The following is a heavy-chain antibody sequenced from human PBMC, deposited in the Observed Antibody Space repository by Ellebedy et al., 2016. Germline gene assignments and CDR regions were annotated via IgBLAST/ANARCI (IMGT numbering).Heavy chain of an antibody. CDR2: ISGSGGST. V-gene: IGHV3-23*01. D-gene: IGHD6-19*01. CDR1: GFTFSNYA. Sequence: GESLKISCAASGFTFSNYAMSWVRQAPGKGLEWVSAISGSGGSTYYADSVKGRFTISRDNSKNTLYLQMNSLRAEDTAVYYCAKARFWGVGSGWYGYFDYWGQGTLVTVSS. J-gene: IGHJ4*02. CDR3: AKARFWGVGSGWYGYFDY.